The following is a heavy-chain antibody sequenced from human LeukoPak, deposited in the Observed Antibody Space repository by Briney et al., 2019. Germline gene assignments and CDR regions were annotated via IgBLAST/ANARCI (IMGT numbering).Heavy chain of an antibody. J-gene: IGHJ3*02. CDR1: GISFDDYG. CDR3: ARVWGIAATGTSAFDI. CDR2: IYWNGGST. Sequence: GGSLRLSCAVSGISFDDYGMSWVRQVPGKGLEWVCGIYWNGGSTDYADSMTGRFTISRDNAKNSLYLQMNSLTAEDTALYYCARVWGIAATGTSAFDIWGQGTMVTVSS. D-gene: IGHD6-13*01. V-gene: IGHV3-20*04.